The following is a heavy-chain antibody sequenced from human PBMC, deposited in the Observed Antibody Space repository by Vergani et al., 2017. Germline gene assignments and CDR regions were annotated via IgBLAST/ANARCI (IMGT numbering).Heavy chain of an antibody. CDR2: ISWNSGAV. CDR1: GINFWQFG. J-gene: IGHJ3*01. D-gene: IGHD5-12*01. Sequence: EVDLVESGGGLAQPGGSLRLFCEASGINFWQFGMHWVRQGPGKGLEWVSGISWNSGAVDYADSVRGRFTISRDNAKNSLFLEMNSLRFEDTAVYFCTKGSVYYHDSAGNGYDPYTGFDLWGQGTLVTVSS. V-gene: IGHV3-9*01. CDR3: TKGSVYYHDSAGNGYDPYTGFDL.